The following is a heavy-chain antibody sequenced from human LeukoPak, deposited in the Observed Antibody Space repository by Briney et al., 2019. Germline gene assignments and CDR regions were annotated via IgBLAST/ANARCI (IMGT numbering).Heavy chain of an antibody. V-gene: IGHV3-48*01. J-gene: IGHJ4*02. Sequence: GGSLRLSCAASGFTFSSYSVNWVRQAPGKGLEWVSYISSSSSTIYHADSVKGRFTISRDNAKNSLYLQMNSLRAEDTAVYYCARDPTFWSGYSYFDYWGQGTLVTVSS. CDR1: GFTFSSYS. CDR2: ISSSSSTI. D-gene: IGHD3-3*01. CDR3: ARDPTFWSGYSYFDY.